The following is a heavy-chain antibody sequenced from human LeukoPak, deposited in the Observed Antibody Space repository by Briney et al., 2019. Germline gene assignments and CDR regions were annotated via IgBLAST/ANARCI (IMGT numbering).Heavy chain of an antibody. D-gene: IGHD5-24*01. J-gene: IGHJ4*02. CDR3: ARGRNIEMTTMSGGSDY. CDR1: GYTFTDCY. Sequence: GASVKVSCKASGYTFTDCYMHWVRQAPGQGLEWMGWLNPNSGDTNYAQKFQGRVSMTRDSSISTAYMGLSDLRSDDTAVYSCARGRNIEMTTMSGGSDYWGQGTLVTVSS. CDR2: LNPNSGDT. V-gene: IGHV1-2*02.